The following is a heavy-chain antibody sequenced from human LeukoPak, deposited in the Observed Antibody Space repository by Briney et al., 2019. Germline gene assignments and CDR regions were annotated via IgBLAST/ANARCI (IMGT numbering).Heavy chain of an antibody. J-gene: IGHJ4*02. CDR2: IMPISGTA. CDR1: GGTFSSYV. V-gene: IGHV1-69*06. CDR3: ARVPSGYPDY. D-gene: IGHD3-9*01. Sequence: ASVKVSCKASGGTFSSYVINWVRQAPGQGLEWMGGIMPISGTANHAQKFQGRVTITADKSTSTAYMELSSLRAEDMAVYYCARVPSGYPDYWGQGTLVTVSS.